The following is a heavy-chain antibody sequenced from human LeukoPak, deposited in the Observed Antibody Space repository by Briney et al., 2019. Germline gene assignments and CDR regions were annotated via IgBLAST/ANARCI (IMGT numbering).Heavy chain of an antibody. Sequence: GASVKVSCKASGYTFTSSGISWVRQAPGQGLEWMGWISTHDVNTKYAQKLQGRVTLTTDTSTSTAYMELRSLRSDDTAVYYCATDLGYCSSTPCDTVDYWGQGTLVTVSS. V-gene: IGHV1-18*01. D-gene: IGHD2-2*01. CDR1: GYTFTSSG. CDR2: ISTHDVNT. CDR3: ATDLGYCSSTPCDTVDY. J-gene: IGHJ4*02.